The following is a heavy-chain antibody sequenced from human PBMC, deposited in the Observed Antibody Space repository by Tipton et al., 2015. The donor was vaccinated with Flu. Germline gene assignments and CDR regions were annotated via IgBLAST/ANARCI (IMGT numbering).Heavy chain of an antibody. V-gene: IGHV4-61*02. Sequence: TLSLTCAVSGGSVTRSSYYWGWIRQPAGKGLEWIGRIYTTGIPNYNPSLRSRVTISIDTSKNQFSLKLSSVTAADTAVYYCARVRTSGYYFDFWGQGALVTVSS. CDR1: GGSVTRSSYY. CDR2: IYTTGIP. J-gene: IGHJ4*02. CDR3: ARVRTSGYYFDF. D-gene: IGHD6-19*01.